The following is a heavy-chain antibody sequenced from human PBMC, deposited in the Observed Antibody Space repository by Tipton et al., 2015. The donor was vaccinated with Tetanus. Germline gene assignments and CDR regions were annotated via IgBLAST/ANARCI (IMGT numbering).Heavy chain of an antibody. CDR1: GFTLTNYA. Sequence: SLRLSCVASGFTLTNYAMSWVRQAPGKGLEWVSALYADVDVAYYADSVRGRFIISRDKSENTLYLQMNSLRAEDTATYYCAKDSRHTGYDADLWGQGTLVAVSS. D-gene: IGHD5-12*01. CDR2: LYADVDVA. CDR3: AKDSRHTGYDADL. J-gene: IGHJ5*02. V-gene: IGHV3-23*03.